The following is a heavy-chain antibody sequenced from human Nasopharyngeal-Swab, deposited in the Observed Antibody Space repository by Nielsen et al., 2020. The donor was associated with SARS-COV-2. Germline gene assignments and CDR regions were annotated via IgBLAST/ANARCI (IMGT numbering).Heavy chain of an antibody. CDR3: ARPMRPMGHYYFGMDV. J-gene: IGHJ6*02. Sequence: ESLKISCKGSGYSFTTYWIGWVRQMPGKGLEWMGNIYPGDSNTRYSPSFQGQVTISVDKYSSTAYLQWSSLKASDTAIYYCARPMRPMGHYYFGMDVWGQGTTVTVSS. CDR2: IYPGDSNT. CDR1: GYSFTTYW. V-gene: IGHV5-51*01. D-gene: IGHD1-26*01.